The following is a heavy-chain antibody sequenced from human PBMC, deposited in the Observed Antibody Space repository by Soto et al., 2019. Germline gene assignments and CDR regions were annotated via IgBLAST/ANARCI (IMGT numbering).Heavy chain of an antibody. Sequence: SETLSLTCAVYGGSFSGYYWSWIRQPPGKGLEWIGEINHSGSTNYNPSLKSRVTISVDTSKNQFSLKLSSVTAADTAVYYCAIDSGCMRLADYWGQGTLVTVSS. CDR2: INHSGST. D-gene: IGHD2-15*01. CDR3: AIDSGCMRLADY. V-gene: IGHV4-34*01. J-gene: IGHJ4*02. CDR1: GGSFSGYY.